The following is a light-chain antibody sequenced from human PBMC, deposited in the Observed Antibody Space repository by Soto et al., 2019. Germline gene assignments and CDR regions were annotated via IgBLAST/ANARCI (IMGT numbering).Light chain of an antibody. Sequence: DIVMTQSAASLSVSPGERATLSCRASQSVSSSYLAWYQQKPGQAPRLFIHDASTRATGIPARFSGSGSGTEFTLTIRSLQSEDFAVYYCQQYNSWPETFGQGTKVDIK. CDR1: QSVSSSY. CDR3: QQYNSWPET. J-gene: IGKJ1*01. V-gene: IGKV3-15*01. CDR2: DAS.